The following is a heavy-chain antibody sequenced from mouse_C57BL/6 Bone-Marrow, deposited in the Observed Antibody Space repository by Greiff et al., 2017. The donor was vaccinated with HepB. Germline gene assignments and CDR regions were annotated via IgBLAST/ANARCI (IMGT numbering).Heavy chain of an antibody. Sequence: VKVVESGAELARPGASVKLSCKASGYTFTSYGISWVKQRTGQGLEWIGEIYPRSGNTYYNEKFKGKATLTADKSSSTAYMELRSLTSEDSAVYFCARRGLLTYWYFDVWGTGTTVTVSS. CDR3: ARRGLLTYWYFDV. CDR1: GYTFTSYG. CDR2: IYPRSGNT. V-gene: IGHV1-81*01. J-gene: IGHJ1*03. D-gene: IGHD2-1*01.